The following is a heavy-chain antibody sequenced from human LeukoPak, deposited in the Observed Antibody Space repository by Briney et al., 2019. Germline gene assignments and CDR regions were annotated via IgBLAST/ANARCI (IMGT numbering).Heavy chain of an antibody. CDR1: GDXISSSRHS. V-gene: IGHV4-39*01. J-gene: IGHJ6*02. D-gene: IGHD2-2*01. CDR3: VRIYCTSTSCYGDSYYGMDV. Sequence: SETLSLTCTVSGDXISSSRHSWGWIRQPPGKGLEWIGSISYSGSTYYNPSLKTRVTMSVDTSENQFSLKLSSVTAADSTVYYCVRIYCTSTSCYGDSYYGMDVWGQGTTVTVSS. CDR2: ISYSGST.